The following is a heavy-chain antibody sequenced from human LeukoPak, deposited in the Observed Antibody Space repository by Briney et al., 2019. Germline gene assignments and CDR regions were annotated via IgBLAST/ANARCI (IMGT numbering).Heavy chain of an antibody. J-gene: IGHJ5*02. Sequence: SVKVSCKASGGTFSSYAISWVRQAPGQGLEWMEGIIPIFGTANYAQKFQGRVTITTDESTSTAYMELSSLRSEDTAVYYCASDLGGYGRRGFDPWGQGTLVTVSS. CDR3: ASDLGGYGRRGFDP. CDR2: IIPIFGTA. V-gene: IGHV1-69*05. CDR1: GGTFSSYA. D-gene: IGHD6-13*01.